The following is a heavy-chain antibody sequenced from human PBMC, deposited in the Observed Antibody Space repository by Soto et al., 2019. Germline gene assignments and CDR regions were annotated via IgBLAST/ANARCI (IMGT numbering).Heavy chain of an antibody. V-gene: IGHV4-31*03. CDR1: GGSISSGGYY. J-gene: IGHJ5*02. CDR2: IYYSGST. D-gene: IGHD6-19*01. Sequence: SETLSLTCTVSGGSISSGGYYWSWIRQHPGKGLEWIGYIYYSGSTYYNPSLKSRVTISVDPSKNQFSLKLSSVTAADTAVYYCARGNHSGGVRQDPYSSGWYTHPDWFDPWGQGTLVTVSS. CDR3: ARGNHSGGVRQDPYSSGWYTHPDWFDP.